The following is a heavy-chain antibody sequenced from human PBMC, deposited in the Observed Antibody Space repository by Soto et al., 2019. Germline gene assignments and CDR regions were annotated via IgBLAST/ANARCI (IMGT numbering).Heavy chain of an antibody. J-gene: IGHJ6*02. Sequence: SETLSLTCTVSGGSISSYYWSWIRQPPGKGLEWIGYIYYSGSTNYNPSLKSRVTISVDTSKNQFSLKLSSVTAADTAVYYCARGVGLHQYYYYGMDVWGQGTTVTVSS. CDR1: GGSISSYY. CDR2: IYYSGST. D-gene: IGHD5-18*01. CDR3: ARGVGLHQYYYYGMDV. V-gene: IGHV4-59*01.